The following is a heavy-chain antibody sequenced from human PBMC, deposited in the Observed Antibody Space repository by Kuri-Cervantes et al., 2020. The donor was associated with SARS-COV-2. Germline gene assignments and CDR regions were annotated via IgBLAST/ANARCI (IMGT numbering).Heavy chain of an antibody. D-gene: IGHD3-22*01. CDR1: GYTFTGYY. CDR3: ARESSGYIPFA. CDR2: INPSGGST. Sequence: ASVKVSCKASGYTFTGYYMHWVRQAPGQGLEWMGIINPSGGSTSYAQKFQGRVTMTRDTSTSTVYMELSSLRSEDTAVYYCARESSGYIPFAWGQGTLVTVSS. V-gene: IGHV1-46*01. J-gene: IGHJ5*02.